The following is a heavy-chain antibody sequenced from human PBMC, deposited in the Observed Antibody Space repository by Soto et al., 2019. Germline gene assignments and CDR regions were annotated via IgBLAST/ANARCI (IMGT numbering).Heavy chain of an antibody. CDR3: ARELRYFDWSTYYYMDV. CDR2: IYYSGST. J-gene: IGHJ6*03. Sequence: PSETLSLTCTVSGGSISSYYWSWIRQPPGKGLEWIGYIYYSGSTNYNPSLKSRVTISVDTSKNQFSLKLSSVTAADTAVYYCARELRYFDWSTYYYMDVWGKGTTVTVSS. D-gene: IGHD3-9*01. V-gene: IGHV4-59*01. CDR1: GGSISSYY.